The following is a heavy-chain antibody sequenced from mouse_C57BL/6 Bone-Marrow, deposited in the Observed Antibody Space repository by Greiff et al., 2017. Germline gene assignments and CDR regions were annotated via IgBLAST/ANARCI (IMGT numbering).Heavy chain of an antibody. J-gene: IGHJ1*03. Sequence: EVQLVESGGGLVQPGGSLKLSCAASGFTFSDYGMAWVRQAPRQGPEWVAFIGNLAYSIYYADTVTGRFTISRENAKNTLYLEMSSLRSEDTATDYCARGGSRHWYCDVWGTGTTVTVSS. CDR1: GFTFSDYG. V-gene: IGHV5-15*01. D-gene: IGHD1-1*01. CDR3: ARGGSRHWYCDV. CDR2: IGNLAYSI.